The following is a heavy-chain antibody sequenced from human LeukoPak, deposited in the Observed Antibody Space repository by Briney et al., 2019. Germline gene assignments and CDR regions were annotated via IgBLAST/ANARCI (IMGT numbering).Heavy chain of an antibody. J-gene: IGHJ4*02. CDR3: ARGPPGFDY. Sequence: PSETLSLTCTVSGGSISSYYWSWIRQPPGKGLEWIGYIYYSGSTNYNPSLKSRVTISVDTSKNQFSLKLSSVTAADTAVYYCARGPPGFDYWGQGTLVTVSS. V-gene: IGHV4-59*01. CDR1: GGSISSYY. CDR2: IYYSGST.